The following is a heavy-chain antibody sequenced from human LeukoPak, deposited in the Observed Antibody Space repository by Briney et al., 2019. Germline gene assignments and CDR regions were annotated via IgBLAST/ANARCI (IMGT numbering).Heavy chain of an antibody. CDR1: GFTFSSYA. CDR2: ISGSGGST. Sequence: GGSLRLSCAASGFTFSSYAMNWVRQAPGKGLEWVSAISGSGGSTYYADSVKGRFTISRDNSKNTLYLQMNSLRAEDTALYFCAQWSRYFDYWGQGTLVTVSS. V-gene: IGHV3-23*01. J-gene: IGHJ4*02. D-gene: IGHD1-26*01. CDR3: AQWSRYFDY.